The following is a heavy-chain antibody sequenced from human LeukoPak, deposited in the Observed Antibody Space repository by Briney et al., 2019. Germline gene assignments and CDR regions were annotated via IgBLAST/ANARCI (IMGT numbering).Heavy chain of an antibody. CDR1: GFTFSTYG. CDR2: ISGSGGST. CDR3: AKGAVSLLRGLNRRDYYYMDV. V-gene: IGHV3-23*01. Sequence: TGGSLRLSCAASGFTFSTYGMSWVRQARGKGLEWVSGISGSGGSTYYADSVKGRFTISRDNSKNTLSLQMNSLRAEDTAVYSCAKGAVSLLRGLNRRDYYYMDVGGKGTTVTVSS. J-gene: IGHJ6*03. D-gene: IGHD3-10*01.